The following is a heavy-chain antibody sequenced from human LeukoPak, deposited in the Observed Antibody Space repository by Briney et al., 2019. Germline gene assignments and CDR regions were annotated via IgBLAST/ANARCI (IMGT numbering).Heavy chain of an antibody. CDR1: GGSISSGSYY. Sequence: SQTLSLTCTVSGGSISSGSYYWGWIRQPPGKGLEWIGSIYYSGSAYYNPSLKSRVTISVDTSKNQFSLKLSSVTAADTAVYYCARLSGGGSWGQGTLVTVSS. CDR2: IYYSGSA. V-gene: IGHV4-39*01. J-gene: IGHJ5*02. CDR3: ARLSGGGS. D-gene: IGHD1-26*01.